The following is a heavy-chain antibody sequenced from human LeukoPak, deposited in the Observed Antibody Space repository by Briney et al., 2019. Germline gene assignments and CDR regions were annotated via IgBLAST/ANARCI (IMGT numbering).Heavy chain of an antibody. Sequence: ASETLSLTCTVSGGSISSSSYYWGWIRQPPGKGLEWIGSIYYSGSTYYNPSLKSRVTISVDTSKNQFSLKLSSVTAADTAVYYCARSVNIVVEYYFDYWGQGTLVTVSS. D-gene: IGHD2-15*01. CDR2: IYYSGST. CDR1: GGSISSSSYY. CDR3: ARSVNIVVEYYFDY. J-gene: IGHJ4*02. V-gene: IGHV4-39*01.